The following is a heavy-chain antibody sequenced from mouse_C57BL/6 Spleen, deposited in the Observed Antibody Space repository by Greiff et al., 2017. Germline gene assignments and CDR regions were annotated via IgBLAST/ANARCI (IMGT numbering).Heavy chain of an antibody. CDR2: IHPNSGST. CDR3: ARGWLLHWYFDV. V-gene: IGHV1-64*01. J-gene: IGHJ1*03. CDR1: GYTFTSYW. D-gene: IGHD2-3*01. Sequence: QVQLQQPGAELVKPGASVKLSCKASGYTFTSYWMHWVKQRPGQGLEWIGMIHPNSGSTNYNEKFKSKATLTVDKSSSTAYMQLSSLTSEDSAVYDCARGWLLHWYFDVWGTGTTVTVSS.